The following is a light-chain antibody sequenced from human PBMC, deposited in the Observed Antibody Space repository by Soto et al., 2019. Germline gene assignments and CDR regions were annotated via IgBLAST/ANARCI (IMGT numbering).Light chain of an antibody. CDR3: QVWDSSSDHTV. Sequence: SYELTQPPSVSVAPGQTARITCGGNNIGNKSVHWYQQKPGQAPVLVVYDDSERPSGIPARLSGSNSGNTATLTITRVEAGDEADYFCQVWDSSSDHTVFGTVTKVTVL. CDR1: NIGNKS. V-gene: IGLV3-21*02. J-gene: IGLJ1*01. CDR2: DDS.